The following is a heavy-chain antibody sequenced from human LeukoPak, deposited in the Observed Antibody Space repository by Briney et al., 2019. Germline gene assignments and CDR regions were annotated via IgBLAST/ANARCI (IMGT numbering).Heavy chain of an antibody. CDR2: ISYDGSNK. V-gene: IGHV3-30*03. CDR1: GFTFSSYG. J-gene: IGHJ6*02. D-gene: IGHD1-14*01. Sequence: PTGRSLRLSCAASGFTFSSYGMHWVRQAPGKGLEWVAVISYDGSNKYYADSVKGRFTTSRDNSKNTLYLQMNSLRAEDTAVYYCATPTGLGYYYGMDVWGQGTTVTVSS. CDR3: ATPTGLGYYYGMDV.